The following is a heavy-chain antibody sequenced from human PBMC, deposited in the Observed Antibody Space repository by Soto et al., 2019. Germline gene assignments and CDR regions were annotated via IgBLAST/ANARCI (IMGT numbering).Heavy chain of an antibody. Sequence: PGGSLRLSCAASGFTFSSYGMHWVRQAPGKGLEWVAVISHDGSNKYYADSVKGRFTISRDNSKNTLYLQMNSLRAEDTAVYYCAKELEETYFDYWGQGTPVTVSS. CDR3: AKELEETYFDY. J-gene: IGHJ4*02. CDR1: GFTFSSYG. CDR2: ISHDGSNK. D-gene: IGHD1-1*01. V-gene: IGHV3-30*18.